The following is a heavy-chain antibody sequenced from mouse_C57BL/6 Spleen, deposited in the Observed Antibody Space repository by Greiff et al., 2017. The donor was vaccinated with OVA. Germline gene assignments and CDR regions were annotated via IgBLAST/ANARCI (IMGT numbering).Heavy chain of an antibody. CDR3: APYGGGFAY. J-gene: IGHJ3*01. Sequence: EVQLQQSGPELVKPGASVKISCKASGYTFTDYYMNWVKQSHGKSLEWIGDINPNNGGTSYNQKFKGKATLTVDKSSSTAYMELRSLTSEDSAVYYCAPYGGGFAYWGQGTLVTVSA. CDR2: INPNNGGT. D-gene: IGHD1-1*01. CDR1: GYTFTDYY. V-gene: IGHV1-26*01.